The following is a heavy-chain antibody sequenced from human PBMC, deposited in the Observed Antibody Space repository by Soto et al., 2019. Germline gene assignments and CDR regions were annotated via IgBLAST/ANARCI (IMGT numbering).Heavy chain of an antibody. CDR3: ARDSGAAYDVLTGYYPFDS. CDR2: VSAYNGNT. D-gene: IGHD3-9*01. CDR1: GYTFSSYG. V-gene: IGHV1-18*01. Sequence: QVQLVQSGAEVKKPGASVKVSCKASGYTFSSYGISWVRQAPGQGLEWVGWVSAYNGNTNYAQKLQGRVTMTTDTATTTAHMELRSLRSDDTAVYYCARDSGAAYDVLTGYYPFDSWGQGTLVTVSS. J-gene: IGHJ4*02.